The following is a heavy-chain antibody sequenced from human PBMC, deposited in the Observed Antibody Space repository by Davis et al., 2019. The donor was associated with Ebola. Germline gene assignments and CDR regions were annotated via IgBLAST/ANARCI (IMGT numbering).Heavy chain of an antibody. J-gene: IGHJ5*02. Sequence: SVKVSCKASGGTFSSYAISWVRQAPGQGLEWMGGIIPIFGTANYAQKFQGRVTITADASTSTAYMELSSLRSEDTAVYYCARDGPIGYCSGGSCPNWFDPWGQGTLVTVSS. CDR2: IIPIFGTA. CDR1: GGTFSSYA. D-gene: IGHD2-15*01. CDR3: ARDGPIGYCSGGSCPNWFDP. V-gene: IGHV1-69*13.